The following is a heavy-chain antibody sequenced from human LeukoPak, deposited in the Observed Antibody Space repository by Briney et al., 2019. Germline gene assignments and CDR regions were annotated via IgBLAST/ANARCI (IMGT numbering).Heavy chain of an antibody. CDR3: ASGNYPKYYYYYMDV. V-gene: IGHV3-21*01. J-gene: IGHJ6*03. CDR1: GFTFSSYS. CDR2: ISSSSSYI. D-gene: IGHD4-11*01. Sequence: GGSLRLSCAASGFTFSSYSMNWVRQAPGKGLEWVSSISSSSSYIYYADSVKGRFTISRDNAKNSLYLQMNSLRAEDTAVYYCASGNYPKYYYYYMDVWGKGTTVTISS.